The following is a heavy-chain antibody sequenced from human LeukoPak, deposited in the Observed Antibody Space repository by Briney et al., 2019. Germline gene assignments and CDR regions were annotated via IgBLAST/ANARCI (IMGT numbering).Heavy chain of an antibody. CDR2: MNPNSGNT. CDR3: ARGHDSSGYYYSSWFDP. D-gene: IGHD3-22*01. Sequence: GASVKVSCKASGYTFTSYDINWVRQATGQGLEWMGWMNPNSGNTGYAQKFQGRVTITRNTSISTAYMELSSLRSEDTAVYYCARGHDSSGYYYSSWFDPWGQGTLVTVSS. V-gene: IGHV1-8*01. CDR1: GYTFTSYD. J-gene: IGHJ5*02.